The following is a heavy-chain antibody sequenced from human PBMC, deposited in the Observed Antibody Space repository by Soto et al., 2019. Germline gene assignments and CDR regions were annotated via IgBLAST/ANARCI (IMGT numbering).Heavy chain of an antibody. CDR2: LYYTGST. CDR1: GASLTSGTYY. V-gene: IGHV4-61*01. D-gene: IGHD1-26*01. J-gene: IGHJ5*02. Sequence: PSETLSLTCTVSGASLTSGTYYWGWLRQAPGKGLEWIGYLYYTGSTDYNPSLKSRVMISEDTSKNQFFLTLKSVTAADTAMYYCARVERLMLFEAGQGASIWFDPWGQGTQVTVSS. CDR3: ARVERLMLFEAGQGASIWFDP.